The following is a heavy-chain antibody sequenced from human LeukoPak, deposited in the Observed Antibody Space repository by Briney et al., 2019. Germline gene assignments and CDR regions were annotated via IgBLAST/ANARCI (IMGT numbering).Heavy chain of an antibody. CDR3: VRGMGGGVSNFDY. J-gene: IGHJ4*02. CDR2: ISFSGSTV. CDR1: GFTVSDYY. V-gene: IGHV3-11*04. D-gene: IGHD3-16*01. Sequence: GGSLRLSCAASGFTVSDYYMTWIRQAPGKGLDWVSYISFSGSTVYYADSVKGRFIISRDTAKNSLYLQMNSLRAEDTAVYYCVRGMGGGVSNFDYWGQGTLVTVSS.